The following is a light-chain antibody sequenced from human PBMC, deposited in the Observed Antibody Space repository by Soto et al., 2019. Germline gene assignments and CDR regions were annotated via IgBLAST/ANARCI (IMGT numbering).Light chain of an antibody. V-gene: IGLV1-40*01. CDR3: QSYDSRLSGYV. CDR2: DNN. Sequence: QLVLTQPPSVSGAPGQRVTISCTGSSSNIGAGYDVHWYQQLPGTAPQLLIYDNNNRPSGVPDRFSGSKSGTSASLAITGLQAEDEADYYCQSYDSRLSGYVFGTGTKLTVL. J-gene: IGLJ1*01. CDR1: SSNIGAGYD.